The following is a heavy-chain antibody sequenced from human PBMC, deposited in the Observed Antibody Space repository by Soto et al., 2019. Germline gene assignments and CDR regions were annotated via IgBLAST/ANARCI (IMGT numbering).Heavy chain of an antibody. J-gene: IGHJ6*03. CDR2: ISWNSGSI. D-gene: IGHD6-13*01. Sequence: GGSLRLSCAASGFTFDDYAMHWVRQAPGKGLEWVSGISWNSGSIGYADSVKGRFTISRDNAKNSLYLQMNSLRAEDTALYYCAKDIGTRRGYSSSWQIPDYYYMDVWGKGTTVTVSS. V-gene: IGHV3-9*01. CDR3: AKDIGTRRGYSSSWQIPDYYYMDV. CDR1: GFTFDDYA.